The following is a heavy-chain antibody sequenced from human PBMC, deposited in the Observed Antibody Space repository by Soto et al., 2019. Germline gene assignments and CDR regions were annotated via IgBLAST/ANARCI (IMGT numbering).Heavy chain of an antibody. D-gene: IGHD6-13*01. J-gene: IGHJ4*02. CDR2: IYYSGST. Sequence: QVQLQESGPGLVKPSETLSLTCTVSGGSISSYYWSWIRQPPGKGLEWIGYIYYSGSTNYNPSLKSRVTISVDTSKNQFSLKLSSVTAADAAVYYCARVYGSPPGFDYWGQGTLVTVSS. V-gene: IGHV4-59*01. CDR1: GGSISSYY. CDR3: ARVYGSPPGFDY.